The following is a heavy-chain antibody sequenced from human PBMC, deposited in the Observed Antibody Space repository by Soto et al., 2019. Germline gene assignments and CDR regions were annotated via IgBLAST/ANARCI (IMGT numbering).Heavy chain of an antibody. Sequence: SETLSLTCTVSGGSISSYYWSWIRQPPGKGLEWIGYIYYSGSTNYNPSLKSRVTISVDTSKNQFSLKLSSVTAADTAVYYCARSGSYNYYYGMDVWGQGTTVTVSS. CDR1: GGSISSYY. CDR2: IYYSGST. CDR3: ARSGSYNYYYGMDV. J-gene: IGHJ6*02. V-gene: IGHV4-59*01. D-gene: IGHD1-26*01.